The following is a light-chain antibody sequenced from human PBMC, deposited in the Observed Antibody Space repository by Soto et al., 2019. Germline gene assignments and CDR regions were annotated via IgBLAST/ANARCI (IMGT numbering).Light chain of an antibody. J-gene: IGLJ3*02. Sequence: QSVLTQPPSASGTRGQRVTMSCSGSSSNIGSNYVYWYQQLPGTAPKLLIYRNNQRPSGVPDRFSGSKSGTSASLAISGLRSEDEADYYCAAWDDSLSGRRVFGGGTKLTVL. CDR2: RNN. V-gene: IGLV1-47*01. CDR1: SSNIGSNY. CDR3: AAWDDSLSGRRV.